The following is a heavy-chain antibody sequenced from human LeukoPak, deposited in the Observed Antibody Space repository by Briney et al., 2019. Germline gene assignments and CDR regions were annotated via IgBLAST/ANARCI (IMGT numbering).Heavy chain of an antibody. CDR2: IYTSGST. D-gene: IGHD6-13*01. J-gene: IGHJ5*02. CDR3: ARDQSSSSRLPRWFDP. V-gene: IGHV4-61*02. Sequence: SETLSLTCTVSGDSISSGNYYWSWIRQPAGKGLEWIGRIYTSGSTNYNPSLKSRVTISVDTSKNQFSLKLSSVTAADTAVYYCARDQSSSSRLPRWFDPWGQGTLVTVSS. CDR1: GDSISSGNYY.